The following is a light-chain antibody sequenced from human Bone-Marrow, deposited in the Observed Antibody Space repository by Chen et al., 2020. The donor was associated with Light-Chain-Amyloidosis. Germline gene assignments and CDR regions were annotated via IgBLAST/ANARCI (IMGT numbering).Light chain of an antibody. Sequence: SYELPHPPSVSVSPGHTARITCSGDDLPKNYAYWYQQKPGQAPVLVIHRETERPSGISARFSGSSSGTTATLTISGVQAEDEADYHCQSADSSGTYEVIFGGGTKLTVL. CDR2: RET. V-gene: IGLV3-25*03. CDR3: QSADSSGTYEVI. CDR1: DLPKNY. J-gene: IGLJ2*01.